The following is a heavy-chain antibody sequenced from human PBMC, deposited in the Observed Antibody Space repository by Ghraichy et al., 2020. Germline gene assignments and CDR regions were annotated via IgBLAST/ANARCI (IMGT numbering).Heavy chain of an antibody. J-gene: IGHJ4*02. CDR1: GDSVSSNSA. V-gene: IGHV6-1*01. D-gene: IGHD2-2*01. Sequence: SQTLSLTCAISGDSVSSNSAWNWVRQSPSRGLEWLGRTYYRSEWYYDYAVSGKSRIRINPDTSKNQFSLQLISVTPEDTAVYYCERLPAAREEYQFDYWGQGTLVTVSS. CDR3: ERLPAAREEYQFDY. CDR2: TYYRSEWYY.